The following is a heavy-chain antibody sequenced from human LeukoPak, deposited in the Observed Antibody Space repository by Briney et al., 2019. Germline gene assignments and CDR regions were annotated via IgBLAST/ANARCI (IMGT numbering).Heavy chain of an antibody. V-gene: IGHV3-23*01. CDR1: GFRFSIYG. Sequence: GGSLRLSCAGSGFRFSIYGMNWVRQAPGKGLEWVSGISPGGGPTYYAESVKGRFTISRDDSKNTLYLQMNNLRVEDTAVYYCARRSGIAVAGAFDYWGQGTLVTVSS. CDR3: ARRSGIAVAGAFDY. J-gene: IGHJ4*02. D-gene: IGHD6-19*01. CDR2: ISPGGGPT.